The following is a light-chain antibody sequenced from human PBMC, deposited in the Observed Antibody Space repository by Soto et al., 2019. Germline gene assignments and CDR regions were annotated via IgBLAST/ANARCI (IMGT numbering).Light chain of an antibody. CDR3: KQSKSFPLT. CDR1: QGINKW. CDR2: AAS. V-gene: IGKV1-12*01. Sequence: DIQMTQSPSSVSASVGDRVTITCRASQGINKWLAWYQQKPGKAPKLLIYAASSLRSGVPSRFSGSGYGTDFSLTISSLQPEDLATYYCKQSKSFPLTFGGGTKVDIK. J-gene: IGKJ4*01.